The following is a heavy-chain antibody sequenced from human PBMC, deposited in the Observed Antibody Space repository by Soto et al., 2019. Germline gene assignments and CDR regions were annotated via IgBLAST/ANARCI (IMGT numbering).Heavy chain of an antibody. Sequence: QVQLQESGPGLVKPSETLSLTCTVSGGSVTSGSYYWTWIRQPPGKGLEWIGYLYYNTNTNYNPSLKSRVTISVDTSKNQFSLKLSSVTAADTAVYYCARTYCTTTSCQAHGMDVWGQGTTVTVSS. CDR1: GGSVTSGSYY. CDR3: ARTYCTTTSCQAHGMDV. J-gene: IGHJ6*02. CDR2: LYYNTNT. V-gene: IGHV4-61*01. D-gene: IGHD2-2*01.